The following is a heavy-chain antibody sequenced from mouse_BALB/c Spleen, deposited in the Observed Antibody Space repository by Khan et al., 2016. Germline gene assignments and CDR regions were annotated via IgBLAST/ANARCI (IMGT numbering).Heavy chain of an antibody. Sequence: QIQLVQSGPELKKPGETVKISCKASGYTFTNYGMNWVKQAPGKGLKWMGWINTNTGEPTYAEEFKGRFAFSLETSVSTAYLQINNLKNEDTATYFCAEDYYGSNWFAYWCQGTLVTVSA. D-gene: IGHD1-1*01. CDR2: INTNTGEP. CDR1: GYTFTNYG. CDR3: AEDYYGSNWFAY. J-gene: IGHJ3*01. V-gene: IGHV9-3*02.